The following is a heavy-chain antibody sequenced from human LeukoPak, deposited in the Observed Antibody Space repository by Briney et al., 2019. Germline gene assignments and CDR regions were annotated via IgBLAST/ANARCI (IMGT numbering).Heavy chain of an antibody. CDR1: GFTFSSYS. J-gene: IGHJ4*02. Sequence: GGSLRLSCAASGFTFSSYSMNWVRQAPGKGLEWVSSISSSSSYIYYADPVKGRFTISRDNAKNSLYLQMNSLRAEDTAVYYCARMGPGSGSFLWGQGTLVTVSS. V-gene: IGHV3-21*01. D-gene: IGHD3-10*01. CDR3: ARMGPGSGSFL. CDR2: ISSSSSYI.